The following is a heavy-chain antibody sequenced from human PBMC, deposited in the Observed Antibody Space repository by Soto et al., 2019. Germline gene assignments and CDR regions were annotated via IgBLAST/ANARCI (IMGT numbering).Heavy chain of an antibody. CDR1: GVPISSGGYS. CDR2: IYHSGTT. V-gene: IGHV4-30-2*01. J-gene: IGHJ4*02. D-gene: IGHD3-3*01. Sequence: QLQLQESGSGLVEPSQTLSLSCDVSGVPISSGGYSWSWIRQPPGKGLEWIGYIYHSGTTYYDASLGSRSTISLDTSENQISLRLTSVTAADTAVYYCARADDDLWGALDHWGQGILVTVSS. CDR3: ARADDDLWGALDH.